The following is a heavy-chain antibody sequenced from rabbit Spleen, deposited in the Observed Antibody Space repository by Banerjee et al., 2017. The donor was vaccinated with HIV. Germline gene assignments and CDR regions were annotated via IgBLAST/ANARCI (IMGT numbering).Heavy chain of an antibody. V-gene: IGHV1S45*01. CDR2: IYTGNGKN. CDR1: GFDLSRISW. D-gene: IGHD1-1*01. CDR3: TRDDGSGHYIDGYFNL. Sequence: EQLEESGGGLVKPEGSLTLTCTASGFDLSRISWMCWVRQAPGKGLEWIGFIYTGNGKNYYASWAKGRFTISKTSSTTVTLQVTSLTAADTATYFCTRDDGSGHYIDGYFNLWGQGTLVTVS. J-gene: IGHJ4*01.